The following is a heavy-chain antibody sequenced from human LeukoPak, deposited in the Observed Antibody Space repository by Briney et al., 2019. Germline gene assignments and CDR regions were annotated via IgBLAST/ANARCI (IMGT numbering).Heavy chain of an antibody. Sequence: ASVKVSCKASGYTFTNYHIAWVRQAPGQGLEWMGWVSTSDGNTVYAQRLQGRDTMTTETSTTTAYMELRSLRSDDTAVYYCARILEAAMSTYAMDVWGQGTTVTVSS. CDR1: GYTFTNYH. D-gene: IGHD3-16*01. CDR2: VSTSDGNT. V-gene: IGHV1-18*01. CDR3: ARILEAAMSTYAMDV. J-gene: IGHJ6*02.